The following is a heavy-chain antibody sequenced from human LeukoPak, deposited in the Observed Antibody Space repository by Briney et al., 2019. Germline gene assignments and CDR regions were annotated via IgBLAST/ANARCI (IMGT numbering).Heavy chain of an antibody. Sequence: SETLSLTCTVSGGSISSSSYYWGWIRQPPGKGLEWIGSIYYSGSTYYNPSLKSRVTISVDTSKNQFSLKLSSVTAADTAVYYCARSRRDSGSYHIDYWGQGTLVTVSS. D-gene: IGHD1-26*01. V-gene: IGHV4-39*07. CDR2: IYYSGST. CDR3: ARSRRDSGSYHIDY. CDR1: GGSISSSSYY. J-gene: IGHJ4*02.